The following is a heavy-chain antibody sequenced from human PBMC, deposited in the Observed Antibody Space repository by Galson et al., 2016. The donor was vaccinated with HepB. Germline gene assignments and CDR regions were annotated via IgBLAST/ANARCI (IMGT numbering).Heavy chain of an antibody. CDR1: GGSISSGGYY. CDR2: IHYSGST. J-gene: IGHJ4*02. V-gene: IGHV4-31*03. D-gene: IGHD5-18*01. CDR3: ARDKNERGYSYGHFDY. Sequence: TLSLTCTVSGGSISSGGYYWSWIRQHPGKDLEWIGYIHYSGSTYYNPSLESRVSISVDTSKNQFSLKLSSVTAADTAVYYCARDKNERGYSYGHFDYWGQGALVTVSS.